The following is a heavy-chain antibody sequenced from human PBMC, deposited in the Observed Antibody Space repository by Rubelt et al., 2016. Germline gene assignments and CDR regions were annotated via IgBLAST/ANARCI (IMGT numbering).Heavy chain of an antibody. J-gene: IGHJ3*02. CDR1: GGSISSSNYY. CDR2: IYYSGRT. D-gene: IGHD6-19*01. V-gene: IGHV4-39*07. Sequence: QLQLQESGPGLVKPSETLSLTCTVSGGSISSSNYYWGWIRQPPGKGLEWIGSIYYSGRTYYNPSLKSRVTISGDTSKNQFSLKLCSVTAADTAVYYCARDQGSSGWYVGDAFDIWGQGTMVTVSS. CDR3: ARDQGSSGWYVGDAFDI.